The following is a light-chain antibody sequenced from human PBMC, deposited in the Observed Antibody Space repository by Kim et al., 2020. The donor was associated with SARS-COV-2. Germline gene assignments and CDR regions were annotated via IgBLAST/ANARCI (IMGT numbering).Light chain of an antibody. CDR1: SSDVCGYNY. Sequence: QSITISCTGTSSDVCGYNYVSWYQHHPGKAPKLMIYDVSNRPSGVSNRFSGSKSGNTASLTISGLQAEDEADYYCSSYTSSSTLVVFGGGTQLTVL. V-gene: IGLV2-14*03. J-gene: IGLJ2*01. CDR2: DVS. CDR3: SSYTSSSTLVV.